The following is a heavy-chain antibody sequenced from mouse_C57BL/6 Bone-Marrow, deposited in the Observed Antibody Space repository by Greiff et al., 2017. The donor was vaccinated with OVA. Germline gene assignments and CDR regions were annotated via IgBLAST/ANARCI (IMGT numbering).Heavy chain of an antibody. CDR3: ARNYGILDY. CDR1: GYTFTSYW. V-gene: IGHV1-55*01. D-gene: IGHD2-1*01. CDR2: IYPGSGST. J-gene: IGHJ2*01. Sequence: QVHVKQPGAELVKPGASVKMSCKASGYTFTSYWITWVKQRPGQGLAWIGDIYPGSGSTKYNAKFKSKATLTVDASSRPAYLQLSSVISEVCAVYHCARNYGILDYWGQGTTLTVSS.